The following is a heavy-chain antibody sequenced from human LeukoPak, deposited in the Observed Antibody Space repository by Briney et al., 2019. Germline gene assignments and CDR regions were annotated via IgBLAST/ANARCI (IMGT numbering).Heavy chain of an antibody. CDR2: INPNSGGT. D-gene: IGHD1-26*01. V-gene: IGHV1-2*02. Sequence: ASVKVSCKASGYTFTCYYIHWVRQAPGQGLEWMGWINPNSGGTNYAQKFQGSVTLTRDTSISTVYMELSSLRSEDTAVYYCARAGATSIHYFDYWGQGTLVTVSS. CDR3: ARAGATSIHYFDY. J-gene: IGHJ4*02. CDR1: GYTFTCYY.